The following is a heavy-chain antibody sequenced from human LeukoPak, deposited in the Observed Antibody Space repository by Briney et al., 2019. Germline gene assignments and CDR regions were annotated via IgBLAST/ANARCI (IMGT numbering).Heavy chain of an antibody. CDR2: ISYDGSNK. D-gene: IGHD1-14*01. CDR1: GFTFTSYG. V-gene: IGHV3-33*06. J-gene: IGHJ6*03. CDR3: AKGNLDAYYYYYMDV. Sequence: GGSLRLSCAASGFTFTSYGMHWVRQAPGKGLDWVAVISYDGSNKYYADSVKGRFTISRDSSKNKLFLQMNSLRAEDTAVYYCAKGNLDAYYYYYMDVWGKGTTVTVSS.